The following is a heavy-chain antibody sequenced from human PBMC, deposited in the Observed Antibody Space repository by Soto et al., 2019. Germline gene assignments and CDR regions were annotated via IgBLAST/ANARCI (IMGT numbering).Heavy chain of an antibody. V-gene: IGHV3-23*01. D-gene: IGHD3-16*02. Sequence: GGSLRLSCTASGFTFNKYPMTWVRQAPGKGLEWVSLIGAGGTTTYYASSLKGRFNISRDNSKNALYLQMNSLRAGDTAVYYFTKEGFVGPRPDDAPSSQQTLVPVSS. J-gene: IGHJ5*02. CDR1: GFTFNKYP. CDR3: TKEGFVGPRPDDAP. CDR2: IGAGGTTT.